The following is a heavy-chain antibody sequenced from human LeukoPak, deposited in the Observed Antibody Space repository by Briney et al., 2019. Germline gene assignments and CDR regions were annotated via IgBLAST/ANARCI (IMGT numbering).Heavy chain of an antibody. CDR3: AKDRYYDFWSPSDV. D-gene: IGHD3-3*01. CDR2: ISYDGSNK. V-gene: IGHV3-30*04. Sequence: GGSLRLSCAASGLTFSSYAMHWVRQAPGKGLEWVAVISYDGSNKYYADAVKGRFTISRDNSKNTLYLQMNSLRAEDTAVYYCAKDRYYDFWSPSDVWGKGTTVTVSS. CDR1: GLTFSSYA. J-gene: IGHJ6*04.